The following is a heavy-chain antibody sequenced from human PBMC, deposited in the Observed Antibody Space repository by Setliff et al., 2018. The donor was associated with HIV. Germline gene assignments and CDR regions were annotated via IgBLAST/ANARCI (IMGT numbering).Heavy chain of an antibody. J-gene: IGHJ5*02. D-gene: IGHD3-16*01. CDR2: IYYSGST. V-gene: IGHV4-59*08. CDR3: AKRTFGSGRLDP. Sequence: PSETLSLTCTVSGGSISSCYWSWIRQPPGKGLEWIGYIYYSGSTNYNPSLKSRVTISMDTSKNQFSLNLNSVTATDTAVYYCAKRTFGSGRLDPWGQGILVTVSS. CDR1: GGSISSCY.